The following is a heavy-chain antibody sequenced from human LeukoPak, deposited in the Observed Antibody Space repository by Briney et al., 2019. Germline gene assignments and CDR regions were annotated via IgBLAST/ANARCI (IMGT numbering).Heavy chain of an antibody. CDR1: GFTFSSYG. J-gene: IGHJ4*02. D-gene: IGHD6-13*01. CDR2: IWYDGSNQ. Sequence: PGGSLRLSCGASGFTFSSYGMQWVRQAPGKGLEWVAVIWYDGSNQYYADSVKGRFTVSRDNSKNTLYLQMNSLRAEDTAVYYCARSMSAADYWGQGTLVTASS. CDR3: ARSMSAADY. V-gene: IGHV3-33*01.